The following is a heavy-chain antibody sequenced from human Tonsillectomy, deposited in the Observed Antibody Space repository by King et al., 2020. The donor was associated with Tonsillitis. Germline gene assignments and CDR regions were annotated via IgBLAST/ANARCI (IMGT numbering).Heavy chain of an antibody. Sequence: VQLQQWGAGLLKPSETLSLTCAVYGGSFSDYFWSWIRQSPGKGLEWIGEINHGGSTNYNPSLKSRVTISIDTSKKEFSLNLTSVTAADTAMYYCAIRDGWQQLWAFDMWGQGTMVTVSS. J-gene: IGHJ3*02. D-gene: IGHD5-24*01. CDR1: GGSFSDYF. CDR2: INHGGST. CDR3: AIRDGWQQLWAFDM. V-gene: IGHV4-34*01.